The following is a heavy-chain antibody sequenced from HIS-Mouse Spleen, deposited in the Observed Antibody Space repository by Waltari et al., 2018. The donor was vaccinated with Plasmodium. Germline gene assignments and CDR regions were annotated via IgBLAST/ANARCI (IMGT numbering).Heavy chain of an antibody. D-gene: IGHD3-10*01. V-gene: IGHV3-15*01. CDR3: TTGVRGVRNLY. Sequence: EVQLVESGGGLVKHGGSLRLSCAAAGFTFSNAWMSWVRQAPGKGLEWVGRIKSKTDGGTTDYAAPVKGRFTISRDDSKNTLYLQMNSLKTEDTAVYYCTTGVRGVRNLYWGQGTLVTVSS. J-gene: IGHJ4*02. CDR2: IKSKTDGGTT. CDR1: GFTFSNAW.